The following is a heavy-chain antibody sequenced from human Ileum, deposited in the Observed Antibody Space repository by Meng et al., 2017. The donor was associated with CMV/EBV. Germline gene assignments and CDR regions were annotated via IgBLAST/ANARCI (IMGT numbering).Heavy chain of an antibody. J-gene: IGHJ4*02. CDR2: IYYSGST. CDR1: GDSLRTGDYY. D-gene: IGHD6-19*01. CDR3: AREGGGWYFDS. V-gene: IGHV4-30-4*01. Sequence: QALGRGSGPGLVQPAQTLSLTCTVSGDSLRTGDYYASRIRQPPGKGPEWIGYIYYSGSTLYKPSLKSPVTISLDQSKNQFSLRLRSVTAADTAVYFCAREGGGWYFDSWGQGTLVTVSS.